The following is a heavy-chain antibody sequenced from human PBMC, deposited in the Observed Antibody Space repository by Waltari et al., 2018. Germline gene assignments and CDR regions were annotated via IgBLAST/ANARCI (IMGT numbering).Heavy chain of an antibody. CDR3: ARVPVIAARPYYYYYMDV. D-gene: IGHD6-6*01. Sequence: EVQLVESGGGLVQPGGSLRLSCAASGFTFSSYWMSWVRQAPGQGLEWVANIKQDGSEKYYVDSVKGRFTISRDNAKNSLYLQMNSLRAEDTAVYYCARVPVIAARPYYYYYMDVWGKGTTVTISS. CDR2: IKQDGSEK. CDR1: GFTFSSYW. V-gene: IGHV3-7*01. J-gene: IGHJ6*03.